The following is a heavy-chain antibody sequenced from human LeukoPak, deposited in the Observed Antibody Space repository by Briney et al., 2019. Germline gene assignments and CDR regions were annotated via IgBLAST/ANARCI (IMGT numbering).Heavy chain of an antibody. Sequence: GGALKISLKGSGSRFTSYWIGWVRPMPGKGLEWMGIIYPGESDTRYSPSFQGQVTISADKSISTAYLQWSSLKASDTAMYYCATAAMVDAFDIWGQGTMVTVSS. D-gene: IGHD5-18*01. CDR3: ATAAMVDAFDI. V-gene: IGHV5-51*01. CDR1: GSRFTSYW. CDR2: IYPGESDT. J-gene: IGHJ3*02.